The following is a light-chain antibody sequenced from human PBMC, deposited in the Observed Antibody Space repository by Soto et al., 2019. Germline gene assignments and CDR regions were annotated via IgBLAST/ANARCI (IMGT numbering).Light chain of an antibody. CDR3: QQYRDLPQT. J-gene: IGKJ1*01. V-gene: IGKV3-20*01. Sequence: ETVVTQSPGTLSLSPGERATLSCRASQSVRSNYLAWYQQKPGQAPRLLIYNSSTRATGIPDRFSGSGSGTDFTLTISRLEPEDFALYYCQQYRDLPQTFGQGTNVDIK. CDR1: QSVRSNY. CDR2: NSS.